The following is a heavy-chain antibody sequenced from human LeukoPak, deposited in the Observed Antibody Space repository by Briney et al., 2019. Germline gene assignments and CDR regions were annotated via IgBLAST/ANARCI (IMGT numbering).Heavy chain of an antibody. Sequence: SVKVSCKASGGTFSSYTISWVRQAPGQGLEWMGRIIPILGVANYAQKFQGRVTITADKSTSTAYMELSSLRSEDTAVYYCARALIVGATIGAFQHWGQGTLVTVSS. V-gene: IGHV1-69*02. CDR3: ARALIVGATIGAFQH. CDR2: IIPILGVA. J-gene: IGHJ1*01. CDR1: GGTFSSYT. D-gene: IGHD1-26*01.